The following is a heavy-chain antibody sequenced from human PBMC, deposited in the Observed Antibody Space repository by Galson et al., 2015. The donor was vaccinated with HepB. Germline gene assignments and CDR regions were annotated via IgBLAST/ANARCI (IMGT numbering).Heavy chain of an antibody. CDR3: ARDDRLGGYFDY. D-gene: IGHD3-16*01. V-gene: IGHV3-7*03. Sequence: SLRLSCAASGFTFSSYWLSWVRQAPGEGLEWVSSITQDGSEKYYVDSVKGRFTISRDNAKNSLYLQMNSLRAEDTAVYYCARDDRLGGYFDYWGQGTLVTVSS. J-gene: IGHJ4*02. CDR2: ITQDGSEK. CDR1: GFTFSSYW.